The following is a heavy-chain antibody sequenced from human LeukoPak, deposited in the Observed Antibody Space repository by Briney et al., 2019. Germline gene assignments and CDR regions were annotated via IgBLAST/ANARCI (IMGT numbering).Heavy chain of an antibody. D-gene: IGHD6-6*01. Sequence: GEALKIFRRGSRYSFTSHWIARVRPMPGKGLEWMGIIYPGDSNTNYSPSVQGQVTISADKSNSIAYLQWSSLKAADTAMYYCARQLAAPVGYFDYWGQGTLVTVSS. CDR1: RYSFTSHW. V-gene: IGHV5-51*01. J-gene: IGHJ4*02. CDR2: IYPGDSNT. CDR3: ARQLAAPVGYFDY.